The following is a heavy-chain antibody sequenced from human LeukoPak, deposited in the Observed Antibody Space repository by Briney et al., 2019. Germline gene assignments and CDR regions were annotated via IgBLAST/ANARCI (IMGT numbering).Heavy chain of an antibody. J-gene: IGHJ3*02. V-gene: IGHV1-69*13. D-gene: IGHD3-22*01. Sequence: ASVKVSCKASGGTFSSYAISWVRQAPGQGLEWMGGIIPTFGTANYAQKFQGRVTITADESTSTAYMELSSLRSEDTAVYYCARDQTYYYDSSREDDAFDIWGQGTMVTVSS. CDR1: GGTFSSYA. CDR3: ARDQTYYYDSSREDDAFDI. CDR2: IIPTFGTA.